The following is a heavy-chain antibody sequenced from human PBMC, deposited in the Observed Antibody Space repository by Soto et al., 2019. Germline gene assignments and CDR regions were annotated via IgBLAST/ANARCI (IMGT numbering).Heavy chain of an antibody. J-gene: IGHJ3*02. CDR2: IDPSDSYT. D-gene: IGHD3-16*01. Sequence: EVQLVQSGAEVKKPGESLRISCKGSGYSFTSYWISWVRQMPGKGLEWMGRIDPSDSYTNYSPSFQGHVTISADKSSSTAYLQWISLKASDTAMCYCTRGGGGSLIDAFDIWGQGTMVTVSS. CDR3: TRGGGGSLIDAFDI. V-gene: IGHV5-10-1*01. CDR1: GYSFTSYW.